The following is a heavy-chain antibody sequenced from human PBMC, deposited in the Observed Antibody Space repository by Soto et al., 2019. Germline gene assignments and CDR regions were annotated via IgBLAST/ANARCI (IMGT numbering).Heavy chain of an antibody. CDR1: GFNFANYA. Sequence: PGGSLRLSCTGSGFNFANYALTWVRQAPGKGLEWVGFIRGETNGGTADYAASLKGRITISRDDYKSIAYLEINSLQTEDTAVYYSTRYSYESSGYYVYWGQGNLVTVSS. CDR3: TRYSYESSGYYVY. J-gene: IGHJ4*02. D-gene: IGHD3-22*01. V-gene: IGHV3-49*04. CDR2: IRGETNGGTA.